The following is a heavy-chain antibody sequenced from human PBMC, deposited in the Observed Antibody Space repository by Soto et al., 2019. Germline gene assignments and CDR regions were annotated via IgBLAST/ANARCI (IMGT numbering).Heavy chain of an antibody. CDR1: GYTFTRYG. Sequence: ASVKVSCKASGYTFTRYGISWVRQAPGQGLEWMGWISGYNGDTNYAQKFQDRVSMTIDTSTGTAYMEFRSLTSDDTAIYYCAKNGQPPYYYYGLDVWG. J-gene: IGHJ6*02. CDR2: ISGYNGDT. V-gene: IGHV1-18*01. CDR3: AKNGQPPYYYYGLDV. D-gene: IGHD2-8*01.